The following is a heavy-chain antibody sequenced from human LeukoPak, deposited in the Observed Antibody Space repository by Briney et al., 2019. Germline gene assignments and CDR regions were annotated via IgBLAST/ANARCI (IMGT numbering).Heavy chain of an antibody. V-gene: IGHV4-30-4*08. CDR2: IYYSGST. J-gene: IGHJ5*02. Sequence: PSQTLSFTCTVSGGSISSGDYYWSWIRQPPGKGLEWIGYIYYSGSTYYNPSLKSRVTISVDTFKNQFSLKLSSVTAADTAVYYCARDSKTTVVTPWGQGTLVTVSS. CDR1: GGSISSGDYY. D-gene: IGHD4-23*01. CDR3: ARDSKTTVVTP.